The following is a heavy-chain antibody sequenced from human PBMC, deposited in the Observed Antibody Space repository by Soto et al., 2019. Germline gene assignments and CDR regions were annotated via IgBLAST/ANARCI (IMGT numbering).Heavy chain of an antibody. CDR1: GGSLREFGHF. D-gene: IGHD3-16*01. CDR2: STYTGVT. V-gene: IGHV4-31*03. Sequence: TLSLTCTVSGGSLREFGHFWTWIRQRPGRGLEWIGYSTYTGVTYYNPSLQSRISISVDTSKNQFSLTLNSVTAADTAVYYCATDSGGPPLNRFDSWGHGSLVTVSS. CDR3: ATDSGGPPLNRFDS. J-gene: IGHJ5*01.